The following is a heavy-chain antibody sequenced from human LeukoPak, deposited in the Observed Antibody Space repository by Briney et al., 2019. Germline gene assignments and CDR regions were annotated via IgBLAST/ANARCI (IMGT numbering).Heavy chain of an antibody. CDR3: AGSIAVSAGAY. V-gene: IGHV4-39*07. D-gene: IGHD6-19*01. J-gene: IGHJ4*02. CDR2: IYYSGST. Sequence: SETLSLTCTVSGGSISSYYWGWLRRPPGKGLEGIGSIYYSGSTYYNPSLKSRVTISVDTSKNQFSLKPSSVTAADPAVYYCAGSIAVSAGAYWGQGTLVTVSS. CDR1: GGSISSYY.